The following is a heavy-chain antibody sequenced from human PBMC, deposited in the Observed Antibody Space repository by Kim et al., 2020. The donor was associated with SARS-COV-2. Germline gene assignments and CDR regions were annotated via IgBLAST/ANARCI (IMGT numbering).Heavy chain of an antibody. CDR3: ATGHQLLINWFDP. Sequence: ASVKFSCKVSGYTLAELPIHWVRQAPGKGLEWMGGFDPEDVETVYAQKFQGRVTMTEDTSTDTAYMELTSLRSDDTAVYYCATGHQLLINWFDPWGQGTLVTVSS. V-gene: IGHV1-24*01. CDR1: GYTLAELP. D-gene: IGHD2-2*01. CDR2: FDPEDVET. J-gene: IGHJ5*02.